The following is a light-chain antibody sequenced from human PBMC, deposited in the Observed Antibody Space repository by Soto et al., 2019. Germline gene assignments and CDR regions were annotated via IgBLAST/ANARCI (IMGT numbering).Light chain of an antibody. Sequence: EIVMTQSPATLSLSPGERATLSCRASQSVSSNLAWYQQKPGQAPRLLIYDASSRATGIPVRFSGSGSGTDFTLTISSLESEDFAVYYCQQYNNWPLTFGSGTRVEIK. V-gene: IGKV3-15*01. J-gene: IGKJ4*01. CDR3: QQYNNWPLT. CDR2: DAS. CDR1: QSVSSN.